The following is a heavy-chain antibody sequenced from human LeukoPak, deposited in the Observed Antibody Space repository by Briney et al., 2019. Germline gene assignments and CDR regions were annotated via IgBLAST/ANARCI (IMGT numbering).Heavy chain of an antibody. CDR2: IYTSGST. CDR3: ARQIQLWLWDYFDY. CDR1: GGSISSGSYY. D-gene: IGHD5-18*01. V-gene: IGHV4-61*02. Sequence: SETLSLTCTVSGGSISSGSYYWSWIRQPAGKGLEWIGRIYTSGSTNYNPSLKSRVTISVDTSKNQFSLKLSSVTAADTAVYYCARQIQLWLWDYFDYWGQGTLVTVSS. J-gene: IGHJ4*02.